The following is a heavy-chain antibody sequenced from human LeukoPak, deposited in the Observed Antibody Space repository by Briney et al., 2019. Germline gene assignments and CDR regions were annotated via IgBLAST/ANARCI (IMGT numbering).Heavy chain of an antibody. CDR2: IQYDGSDK. Sequence: GGSLRLSCAASGFTFKNYGIHWVRQAPGKGLERVAFIQYDGSDKFYTDSVKGRFTISRDNAKNSLYLQMNSLRAEDTAVYYCAELGITMIGGVWGKGTTVTISS. V-gene: IGHV3-30*02. D-gene: IGHD3-10*02. CDR1: GFTFKNYG. J-gene: IGHJ6*04. CDR3: AELGITMIGGV.